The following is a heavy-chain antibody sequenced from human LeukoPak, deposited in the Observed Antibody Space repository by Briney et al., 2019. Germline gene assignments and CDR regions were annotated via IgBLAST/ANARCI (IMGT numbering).Heavy chain of an antibody. J-gene: IGHJ4*02. CDR1: GFTFSNYA. Sequence: GGSLRLSCVASGFTFSNYAMSWVRQAPGKRLEWVSAVTGRGSSTYYADSVKGRFTISRDNSRNTLFLQMNSLRAEDTAMYYCAKWGDFDILTGYYVSDFWGQGTLVTVSS. V-gene: IGHV3-23*01. CDR3: AKWGDFDILTGYYVSDF. D-gene: IGHD3-9*01. CDR2: VTGRGSST.